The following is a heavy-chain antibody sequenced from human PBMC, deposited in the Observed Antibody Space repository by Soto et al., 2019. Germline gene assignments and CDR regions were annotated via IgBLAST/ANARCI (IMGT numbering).Heavy chain of an antibody. V-gene: IGHV4-34*01. J-gene: IGHJ4*02. Sequence: QVQLQQWGAGLLKPSETLSLTCAVYGGSFSGYYWSWIRQPPGKGLEWIGEINHSGSTNYNPSLKSRVTISVDKSKHQFSLKLSSVTAADTAVYYCESFGGSIRYFDYWGQGTLVTVSS. CDR2: INHSGST. CDR3: ESFGGSIRYFDY. D-gene: IGHD1-26*01. CDR1: GGSFSGYY.